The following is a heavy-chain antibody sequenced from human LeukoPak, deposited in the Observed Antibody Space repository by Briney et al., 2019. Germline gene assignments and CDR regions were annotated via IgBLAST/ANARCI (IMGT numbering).Heavy chain of an antibody. CDR3: ARDVYCSSTSCYDDYYYYGMDV. J-gene: IGHJ6*02. D-gene: IGHD2-2*01. V-gene: IGHV1-18*01. Sequence: ASVKVSCKASGYTFTSYGISWVRQAPGQGLEWMGWISAYNGNTNYAQKLQGRVTMTTDTSTSTAYMELRSLRSDDTAVYHCARDVYCSSTSCYDDYYYYGMDVWGQGTTVTVSS. CDR2: ISAYNGNT. CDR1: GYTFTSYG.